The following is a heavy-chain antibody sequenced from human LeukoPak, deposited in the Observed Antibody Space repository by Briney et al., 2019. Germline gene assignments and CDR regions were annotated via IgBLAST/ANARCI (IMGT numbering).Heavy chain of an antibody. J-gene: IGHJ4*02. V-gene: IGHV3-9*01. Sequence: GGSLRLSCAGSGFIFNNYAMHWVRQPPGKGLEWVSGISWNSGSIDYADSVKGRFTISRDNSKNTLYLQMNSLRAEDTAVYYCAKDLKFWAGYSSGWSNLFDYWGQGTLVTVSS. CDR3: AKDLKFWAGYSSGWSNLFDY. CDR1: GFIFNNYA. D-gene: IGHD6-19*01. CDR2: ISWNSGSI.